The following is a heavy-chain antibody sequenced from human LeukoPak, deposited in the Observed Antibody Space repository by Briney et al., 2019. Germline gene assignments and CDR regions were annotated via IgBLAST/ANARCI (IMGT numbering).Heavy chain of an antibody. D-gene: IGHD6-25*01. CDR2: IYYSGST. CDR3: ARDDAAY. V-gene: IGHV4-39*07. J-gene: IGHJ4*02. Sequence: NPSETLSLTRTVSGGSISSSSYYWGWIRQPPGKGLEWIGSIYYSGSTYYNPSLKSRVTISVDTSKNQFSLKLSSVTAADTAVYYCARDDAAYWGQGTLVTVSS. CDR1: GGSISSSSYY.